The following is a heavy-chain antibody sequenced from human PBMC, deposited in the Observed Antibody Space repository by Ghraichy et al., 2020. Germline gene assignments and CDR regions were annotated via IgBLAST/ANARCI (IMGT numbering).Heavy chain of an antibody. CDR1: DYSISSGYY. D-gene: IGHD5-12*01. Sequence: SETLSLTCTVSDYSISSGYYWGWIRQPPGKGLEWIGFIYHSGSTYDNPSLKSRVTISVDTSKNQFSLKLSSVTAADTAVYYCARSPGSGYEIDYWGQGTLVTVSS. J-gene: IGHJ4*02. V-gene: IGHV4-38-2*02. CDR3: ARSPGSGYEIDY. CDR2: IYHSGST.